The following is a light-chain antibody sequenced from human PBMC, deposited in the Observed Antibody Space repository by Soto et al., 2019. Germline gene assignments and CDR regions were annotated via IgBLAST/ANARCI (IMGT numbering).Light chain of an antibody. J-gene: IGKJ2*01. CDR1: QGIRSD. CDR3: LQDYNYPYT. V-gene: IGKV1-6*01. CDR2: AAS. Sequence: AIHMTQSPSSLSTSVGDRVTITCRASQGIRSDVVWYQQKPGKAPKLLIYAASSLQSGVPSRFSGSGSGTDFTLTISSLQPEDFATYYCLQDYNYPYTFGQGTKLEIK.